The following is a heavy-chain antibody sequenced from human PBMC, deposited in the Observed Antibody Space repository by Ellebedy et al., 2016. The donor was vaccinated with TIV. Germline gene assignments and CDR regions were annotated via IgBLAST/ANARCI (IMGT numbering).Heavy chain of an antibody. Sequence: SQTLSLTCAISGDSVSSNSATWNWIRQSPSRGLEWLGRTYYRSKWYNDYAVSVKSRITINPDTSKNQFSLQLNSVIHEDTAVYYCTRDRTSGWGYNWFDPWGQGTLVTVSS. V-gene: IGHV6-1*01. CDR1: GDSVSSNSAT. CDR3: TRDRTSGWGYNWFDP. J-gene: IGHJ5*02. D-gene: IGHD6-19*01. CDR2: TYYRSKWYN.